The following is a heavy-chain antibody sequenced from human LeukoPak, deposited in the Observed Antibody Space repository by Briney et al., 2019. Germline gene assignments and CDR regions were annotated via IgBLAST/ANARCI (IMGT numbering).Heavy chain of an antibody. CDR2: IYHTGNT. J-gene: IGHJ3*02. D-gene: IGHD3-10*02. CDR3: ARSRVTMLRDGFDI. V-gene: IGHV4-38-2*01. Sequence: PSETLSLTCAVSAFSISSGYYWGWFRQPPGKGLEWIGTIYHTGNTYYNPSLKSRVTISVDTSKNQFSLRLNSVTAADTAMYYCARSRVTMLRDGFDIWGQGTMVTVSS. CDR1: AFSISSGYY.